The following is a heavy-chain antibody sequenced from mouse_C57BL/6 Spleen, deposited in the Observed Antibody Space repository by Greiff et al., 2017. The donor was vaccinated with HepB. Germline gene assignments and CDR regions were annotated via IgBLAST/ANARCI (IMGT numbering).Heavy chain of an antibody. CDR2: ISSGSSTI. CDR1: GFTFSDYG. CDR3: ARQIYYYYAMDY. V-gene: IGHV5-17*01. D-gene: IGHD2-1*01. J-gene: IGHJ4*01. Sequence: EVMLVESGGGLVKPGGSLKLSCAASGFTFSDYGMHWVRQAPEKGLEWVAYISSGSSTIYYADTVKGRFTISRDNAKNTLFLQMTSLRSEDTAMYYCARQIYYYYAMDYWGQGTSVTVSS.